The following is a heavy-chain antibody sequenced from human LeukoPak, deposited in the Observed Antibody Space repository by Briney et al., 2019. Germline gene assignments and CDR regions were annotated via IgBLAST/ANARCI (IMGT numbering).Heavy chain of an antibody. CDR3: ASHYDYVWGSSTLGYYFDY. V-gene: IGHV3-23*01. Sequence: PGGSLRLSCAASGFTFSSYSMSWVRQAPGKGLEWVSAISGSGGSTYYAGSVKGRFTISRDNSKNTLYLQMNSLRAEDTAVYYCASHYDYVWGSSTLGYYFDYWGQGTLVTVSS. D-gene: IGHD3-16*01. CDR2: ISGSGGST. CDR1: GFTFSSYS. J-gene: IGHJ4*02.